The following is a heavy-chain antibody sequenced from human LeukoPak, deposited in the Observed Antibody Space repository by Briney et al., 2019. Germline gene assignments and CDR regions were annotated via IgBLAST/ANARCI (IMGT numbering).Heavy chain of an antibody. CDR1: GFTFCSYA. CDR2: ISYDGSNK. CDR3: AREFSGY. J-gene: IGHJ4*02. D-gene: IGHD3-10*01. Sequence: GRSLRFSCAASGFTFCSYAMHWVRQAPGKGLKGVAVISYDGSNKYYADSVKGRFTISRDNSKNTLYLQMNSLRAEDTAVYYCAREFSGYWGQGTLVTVSS. V-gene: IGHV3-30*01.